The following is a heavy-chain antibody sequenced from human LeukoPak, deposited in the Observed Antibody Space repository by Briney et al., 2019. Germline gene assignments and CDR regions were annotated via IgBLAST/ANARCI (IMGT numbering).Heavy chain of an antibody. V-gene: IGHV4-61*02. J-gene: IGHJ5*02. CDR3: AREPNGYCSGGSCYGGWFDP. CDR2: IYTSGST. D-gene: IGHD2-15*01. CDR1: GGSISSGSYY. Sequence: PSETLSLTCTVSGGSISSGSYYWSWIRQPAGKGLEWIGRIYTSGSTNYNPSLKSRVTISVDTSKNQFSLKLSSVTAADTAVYYCAREPNGYCSGGSCYGGWFDPWGQGTLVTVSP.